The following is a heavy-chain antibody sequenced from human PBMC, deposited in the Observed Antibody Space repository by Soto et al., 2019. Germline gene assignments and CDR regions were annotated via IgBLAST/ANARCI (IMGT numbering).Heavy chain of an antibody. J-gene: IGHJ5*02. V-gene: IGHV2-5*02. CDR2: IYWDDEK. CDR1: GFSLSTSGVG. CDR3: GHIRTTVTPP. Sequence: QITLKESGPTLVKPTQTLTLTCTFSGFSLSTSGVGVNWIRQPPGKALEWVALIYWDDEKRYSPFLESRLTITKDTSKNQMVLIMTNMDPMDTATYYGGHIRTTVTPPWGQGTLVTVSS. D-gene: IGHD4-17*01.